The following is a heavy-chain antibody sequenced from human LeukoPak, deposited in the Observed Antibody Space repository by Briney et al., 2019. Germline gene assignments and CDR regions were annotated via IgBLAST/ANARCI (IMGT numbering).Heavy chain of an antibody. D-gene: IGHD2-2*01. J-gene: IGHJ4*03. V-gene: IGHV3-21*01. Sequence: GGSLRLSCAASGFTFSSYSMNWVRQAPGKGLEWVSSISSSSSYIYYADSVKGRFTISRDNAKNSLYLQMNSLRAEDTAVYYCARGVGCSSTSCPLPEYYFDYWGQGTTVTVSS. CDR3: ARGVGCSSTSCPLPEYYFDY. CDR2: ISSSSSYI. CDR1: GFTFSSYS.